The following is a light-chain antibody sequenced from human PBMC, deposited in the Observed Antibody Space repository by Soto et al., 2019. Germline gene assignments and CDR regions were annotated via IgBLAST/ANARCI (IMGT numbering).Light chain of an antibody. Sequence: EIVLTQSPATLSLSPGDRATLSCRASQGISRFLAWYQQKPGQVPRLLIYDASSRAVGAPSRFSGSGSGTDFTLTISGLEPEDFAMYYCHQRAHWPLSFGGGTKIEIK. CDR2: DAS. CDR1: QGISRF. J-gene: IGKJ4*01. V-gene: IGKV3-11*01. CDR3: HQRAHWPLS.